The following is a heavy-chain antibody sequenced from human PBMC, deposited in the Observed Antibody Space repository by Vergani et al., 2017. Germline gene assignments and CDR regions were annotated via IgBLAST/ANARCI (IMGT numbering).Heavy chain of an antibody. CDR1: GFTFSSYG. Sequence: VQLLESGGGLVQPGGSLRLSCAASGFTFSSYGMHWVRQAPGKGLEWVAVIWYDGSNKYYADSVKGRFTISRDNSKNTLYLQMNSLRAEDTAVYYCARDGDYYDSSGYPDYWGQGTLVTVSS. J-gene: IGHJ4*02. V-gene: IGHV3-33*08. D-gene: IGHD3-22*01. CDR2: IWYDGSNK. CDR3: ARDGDYYDSSGYPDY.